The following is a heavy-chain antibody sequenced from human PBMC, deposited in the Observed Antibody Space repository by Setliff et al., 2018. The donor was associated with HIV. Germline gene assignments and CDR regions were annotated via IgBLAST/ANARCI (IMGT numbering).Heavy chain of an antibody. Sequence: SETLSLTCSVSGGSIRSYYWSWIRQPPGKALEWIGYIYLSGSTHYSPSLKSRVTISADTSKNQISLRLTSVTAADTAVYFCARMVIQFGDYHFDDWGQGALVTVSS. CDR1: GGSIRSYY. CDR2: IYLSGST. J-gene: IGHJ4*02. V-gene: IGHV4-59*01. D-gene: IGHD3-10*01. CDR3: ARMVIQFGDYHFDD.